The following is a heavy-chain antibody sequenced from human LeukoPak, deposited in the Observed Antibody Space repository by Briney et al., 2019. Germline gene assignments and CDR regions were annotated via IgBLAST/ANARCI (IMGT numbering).Heavy chain of an antibody. CDR3: ARAGYYYDSSGYYQLDY. CDR1: GGTFSSYA. CDR2: IIPILGIA. J-gene: IGHJ4*02. D-gene: IGHD3-22*01. Sequence: ASVKVSCKASGGTFSSYAISWVRQAPGQGLEWMGRIIPILGIANYGQRFQGRVTITADKSTSTAYMELSSLRSEDTAVYYCARAGYYYDSSGYYQLDYWGQGTLVTVSS. V-gene: IGHV1-69*04.